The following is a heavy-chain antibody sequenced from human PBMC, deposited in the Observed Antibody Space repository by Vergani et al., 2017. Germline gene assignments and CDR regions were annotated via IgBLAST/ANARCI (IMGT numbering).Heavy chain of an antibody. V-gene: IGHV3-23*04. D-gene: IGHD5-12*01. Sequence: VQLVESGGGVVQPGRSLRLSCAASGFTFSSYAMHWVRQAPGKGLEWVSSVSGSGGSTYYADSVKGRFTISRDNSKNTLYLQMNSLRAEDTAVYYCAKAGGGYDLMAFDIWGQGTMVTVSS. CDR3: AKAGGGYDLMAFDI. J-gene: IGHJ3*02. CDR2: VSGSGGST. CDR1: GFTFSSYA.